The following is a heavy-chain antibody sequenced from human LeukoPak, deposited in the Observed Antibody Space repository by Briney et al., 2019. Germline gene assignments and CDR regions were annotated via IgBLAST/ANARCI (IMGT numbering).Heavy chain of an antibody. V-gene: IGHV3-30*18. CDR2: ISYDGSNK. Sequence: GGSLRLSCAASGFTFSSYGMHWVRQAPGKGLEWVAVISYDGSNKYYADSVKGRFAISRDNSKNTLYLQMNSLRAEDTAVYYCAKDLGGSGSGNYWGQGTLVTVSS. CDR3: AKDLGGSGSGNY. J-gene: IGHJ4*02. CDR1: GFTFSSYG. D-gene: IGHD3-10*01.